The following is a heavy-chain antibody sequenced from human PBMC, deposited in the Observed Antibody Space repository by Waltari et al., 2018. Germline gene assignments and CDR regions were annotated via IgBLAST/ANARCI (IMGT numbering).Heavy chain of an antibody. CDR3: SKSLDV. CDR2: IKPDGSEK. J-gene: IGHJ6*02. V-gene: IGHV3-7*01. CDR1: GFTFSNSW. Sequence: EVQMVESGGGLVQPGGSLRLSCAASGFTFSNSWMDWVRQAPGKGLESIANIKPDGSEKNYVDSVKGRFTISRDNTKNSLYLQMNSLRAEDTAVYYCSKSLDVWGPGTSVTVSS.